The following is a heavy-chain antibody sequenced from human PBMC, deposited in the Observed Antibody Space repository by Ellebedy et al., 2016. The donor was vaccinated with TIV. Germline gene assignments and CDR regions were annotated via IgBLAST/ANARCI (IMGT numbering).Heavy chain of an antibody. D-gene: IGHD2-2*01. CDR3: AGGYDSHGFDI. CDR2: FGPSGTII. J-gene: IGHJ3*02. Sequence: GESLKISCAASGFTFRDYYMSWIRQAPGKGLEWVAYFGPSGTIIYNADSVKGRFTISRGNAKNSLYLQMSSLRVEDTAVYYCAGGYDSHGFDIWGQGTMVTVSS. V-gene: IGHV3-11*01. CDR1: GFTFRDYY.